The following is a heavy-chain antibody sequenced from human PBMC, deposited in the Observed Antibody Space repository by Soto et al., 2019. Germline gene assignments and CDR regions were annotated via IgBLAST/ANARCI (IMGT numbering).Heavy chain of an antibody. J-gene: IGHJ3*02. D-gene: IGHD2-15*01. CDR3: ARERCSGGSCYSAFDI. Sequence: ASVKVSCKASGYTFTGYYMHWVRQAPGQGLEWMGRINPNSGGTNYAQKFQGWVTMTRDTSISTAYMELSRLRSDDTAVYYCARERCSGGSCYSAFDIWGQGTMVTVSS. CDR2: INPNSGGT. V-gene: IGHV1-2*04. CDR1: GYTFTGYY.